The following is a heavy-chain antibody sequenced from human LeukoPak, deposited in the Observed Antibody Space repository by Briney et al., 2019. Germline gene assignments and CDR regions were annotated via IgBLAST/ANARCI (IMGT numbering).Heavy chain of an antibody. CDR2: ITSDGSST. D-gene: IGHD3-16*01. CDR1: GFTFSSYW. J-gene: IGHJ3*02. CDR3: ARDYAVGESFDI. V-gene: IGHV3-74*01. Sequence: PGGSLRLSCATFGFTFSSYWMHWVRQAPGEGPVWVARITSDGSSTSHADSVKGRFTISRDNAKNTLYLQMNSLRAEDTAVYYCARDYAVGESFDIWGQGTLVTVSS.